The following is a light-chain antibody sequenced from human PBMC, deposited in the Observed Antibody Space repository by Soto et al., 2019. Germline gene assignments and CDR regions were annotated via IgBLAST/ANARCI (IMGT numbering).Light chain of an antibody. J-gene: IGLJ2*01. CDR2: GNT. Sequence: QSVLTQPPSVSGAPGQRVTISCTGSSSNIGAGYDVHWYQQFPGTTPKFLIYGNTNRPSGVPDRFSASKSGTSASLDITGLQAEDEAEYYCSSYVSSSTFVVFGGGTKLTVL. CDR3: SSYVSSSTFVV. CDR1: SSNIGAGYD. V-gene: IGLV1-40*01.